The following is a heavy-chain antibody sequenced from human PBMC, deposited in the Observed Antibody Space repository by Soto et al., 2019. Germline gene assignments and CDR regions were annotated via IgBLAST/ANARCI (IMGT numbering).Heavy chain of an antibody. CDR3: ARDGGYGDYWVWFDP. CDR1: GGSISSGDYY. CDR2: IYYSGST. V-gene: IGHV4-30-4*01. Sequence: QVQLQESGPGLVKPSQTLSLTCTVSGGSISSGDYYWSWIRQPPGKGLEWIGYIYYSGSTYYNPSIKSRVTISVDTSKTQFSLKLSSVTAADTAVYYCARDGGYGDYWVWFDPWGQGTLVTVSS. D-gene: IGHD4-17*01. J-gene: IGHJ5*02.